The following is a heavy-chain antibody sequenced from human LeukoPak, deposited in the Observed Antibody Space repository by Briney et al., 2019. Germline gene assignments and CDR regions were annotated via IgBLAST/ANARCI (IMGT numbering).Heavy chain of an antibody. CDR1: GGSISSGDYY. CDR3: ARDPVYGDRDY. D-gene: IGHD4-17*01. J-gene: IGHJ4*02. CDR2: IYYSGST. V-gene: IGHV4-30-4*01. Sequence: SETLSLTCTVSGGSISSGDYYWSWIRQPPGKGLEWIGYIYYSGSTYHNPSLKSRVTISVDTSKNQFSLKLSSVTAADTAVYYCARDPVYGDRDYWGQGTLVTVSS.